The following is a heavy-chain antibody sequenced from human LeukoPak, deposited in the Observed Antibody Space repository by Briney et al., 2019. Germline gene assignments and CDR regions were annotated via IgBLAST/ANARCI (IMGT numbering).Heavy chain of an antibody. J-gene: IGHJ4*02. Sequence: PGGSLRRSCAASGFTFRSYEMNWVGQAPGKGLRWVAYITISVSTIYYAESVRGRFTISTDNAQKTHYLRMKNARAEDTAVYYCARDSYYDSSGSPFDYWGQGTLVTVSS. CDR1: GFTFRSYE. CDR2: ITISVSTI. V-gene: IGHV3-48*03. D-gene: IGHD3-22*01. CDR3: ARDSYYDSSGSPFDY.